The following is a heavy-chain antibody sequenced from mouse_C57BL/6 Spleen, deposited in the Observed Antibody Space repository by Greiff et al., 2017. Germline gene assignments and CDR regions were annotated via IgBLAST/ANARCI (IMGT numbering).Heavy chain of an antibody. V-gene: IGHV5-4*01. CDR1: GFTFSSYA. CDR3: AREAYYYGRWYFDV. CDR2: ISDGGSYT. J-gene: IGHJ1*03. D-gene: IGHD1-1*01. Sequence: DVKLVESGGGLVKPGGSLKLSCAASGFTFSSYAMSWVRQTPEKRLEWVATISDGGSYTYYPDNVKGRFTISRDNAKNNLYLQMSHLKSEDTAMYYCAREAYYYGRWYFDVWGTGTTVTVSS.